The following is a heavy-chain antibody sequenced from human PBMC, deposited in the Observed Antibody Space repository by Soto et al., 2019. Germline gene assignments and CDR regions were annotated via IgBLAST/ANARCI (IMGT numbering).Heavy chain of an antibody. Sequence: SETLSLTCTVSGGSIRSSNYYWAWVRQPQGKGLEWIANIYSSGDTYFHPSLRSRLTVSVDTSKNQFSLKLSSLTAADTAMYYCASLQVPGNFDYWGQGTLVTVSS. D-gene: IGHD6-13*01. CDR2: IYSSGDT. CDR1: GGSIRSSNYY. V-gene: IGHV4-39*01. J-gene: IGHJ4*02. CDR3: ASLQVPGNFDY.